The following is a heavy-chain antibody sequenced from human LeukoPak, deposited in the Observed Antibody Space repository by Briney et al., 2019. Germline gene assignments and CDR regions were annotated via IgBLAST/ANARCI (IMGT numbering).Heavy chain of an antibody. CDR2: IYYSGST. CDR3: ARGEMATIHDY. V-gene: IGHV4-59*01. Sequence: SETLSLTCTVSGGSISSYYWSWIRQPPGKGLEWIGYIYYSGSTNYNPSLKSRVTISVDTSKNQFSLKLSSVTAADTAVYYCARGEMATIHDYWGQGTLVTVSS. J-gene: IGHJ4*02. CDR1: GGSISSYY. D-gene: IGHD5-24*01.